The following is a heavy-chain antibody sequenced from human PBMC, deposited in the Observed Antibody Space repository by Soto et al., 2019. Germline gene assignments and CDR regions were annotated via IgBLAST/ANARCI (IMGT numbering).Heavy chain of an antibody. Sequence: EVQLVESGGGLVQPGGSLRLSCAASGFTFSSYEMNWVRQAPGKGLEWVSYISSSGSTIYYADSVKGRFTISRDNAKNSLNLQMNSLRAEDTAVYYCARATVKMLGYYYGMDVWGQGTTVTVSS. CDR3: ARATVKMLGYYYGMDV. D-gene: IGHD4-4*01. V-gene: IGHV3-48*03. J-gene: IGHJ6*02. CDR2: ISSSGSTI. CDR1: GFTFSSYE.